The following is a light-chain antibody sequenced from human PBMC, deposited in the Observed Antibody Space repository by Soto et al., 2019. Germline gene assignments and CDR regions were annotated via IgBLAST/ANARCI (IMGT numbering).Light chain of an antibody. CDR3: QQRSNWPIT. CDR1: QSVSSY. J-gene: IGKJ5*01. Sequence: EIVLTQSPATLSLSPGERATVSCRASQSVSSYLAWYQQKPGQAPRLLIYDASNRAPGISARFSGSGSGTDFTLTISSLEPEDFAVYYCQQRSNWPITFGQGTRLEIK. V-gene: IGKV3-11*01. CDR2: DAS.